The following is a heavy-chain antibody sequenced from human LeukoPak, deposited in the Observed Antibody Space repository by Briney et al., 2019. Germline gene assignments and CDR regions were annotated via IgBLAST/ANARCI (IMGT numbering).Heavy chain of an antibody. V-gene: IGHV4-39*01. Sequence: SETLSLTCTVSGGSISSSSYYWGWIRQPPGKGLEWLGSIYYSGSTYYNPSLKSRVTISVDTSKNQFSLKLSSVTAADTAVYYCARTRFSSSWYFDYWGQGTLVTVSS. CDR3: ARTRFSSSWYFDY. J-gene: IGHJ4*02. CDR2: IYYSGST. D-gene: IGHD6-13*01. CDR1: GGSISSSSYY.